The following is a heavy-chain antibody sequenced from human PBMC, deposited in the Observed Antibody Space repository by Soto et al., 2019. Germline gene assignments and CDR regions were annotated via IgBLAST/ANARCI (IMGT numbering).Heavy chain of an antibody. CDR2: ISGSGGST. J-gene: IGHJ4*02. D-gene: IGHD5-18*01. CDR1: GFTFSSYA. V-gene: IGHV3-23*01. CDR3: AKPGETAMVMWYFDY. Sequence: GGSLRLSCAASGFTFSSYAMSWVRQAPGKGLEWVSAISGSGGSTYYADSVKGRFTISRDNSKNTLYLQMNSLRAGDTAVYYCAKPGETAMVMWYFDYWGQGTLVTVSS.